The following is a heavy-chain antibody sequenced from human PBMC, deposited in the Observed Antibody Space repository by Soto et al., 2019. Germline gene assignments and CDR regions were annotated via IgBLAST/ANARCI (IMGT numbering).Heavy chain of an antibody. J-gene: IGHJ6*02. CDR3: SRLSADSYGSYYYGMDV. CDR2: IRTQAYGETT. V-gene: IGHV3-49*03. D-gene: IGHD5-18*01. Sequence: GGSLRLSCTASGFTFDDYEMSWFRQAPGKGLEWIGFIRTQAYGETTEYAASVKGRFTISRDDSKRIAYLQMNSLKTEDTAVYYCSRLSADSYGSYYYGMDVWGQGTTVTVSS. CDR1: GFTFDDYE.